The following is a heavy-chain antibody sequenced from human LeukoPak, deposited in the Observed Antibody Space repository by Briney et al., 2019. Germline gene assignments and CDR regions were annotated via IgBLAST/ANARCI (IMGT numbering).Heavy chain of an antibody. V-gene: IGHV4-39*07. J-gene: IGHJ4*02. D-gene: IGHD3-10*01. CDR1: GGSISSSSYY. Sequence: SETLSLTCTVSGGSISSSSYYWGWIRQPPGKGLEWIGSIYYTGSTYYNPSLKSRVTISVDTSKNQFSLKLSSVTAADTAVFYCATGKGVYGSGSYLGYWGQGTLVTVSS. CDR2: IYYTGST. CDR3: ATGKGVYGSGSYLGY.